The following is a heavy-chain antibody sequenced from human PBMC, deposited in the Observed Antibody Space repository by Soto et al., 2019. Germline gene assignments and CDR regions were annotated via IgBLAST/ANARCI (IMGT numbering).Heavy chain of an antibody. V-gene: IGHV3-23*01. CDR3: AKDRLAGNFDY. Sequence: GGSLRLSCAASGFTFNNYAMNWVRQAPGKGLEWVATISATGGSTYYADSVKGRFTISRDNSKNTLYLQMNGLRVEGTAVYYCAKDRLAGNFDYWGQGTQVTVSS. CDR1: GFTFNNYA. J-gene: IGHJ4*02. CDR2: ISATGGST.